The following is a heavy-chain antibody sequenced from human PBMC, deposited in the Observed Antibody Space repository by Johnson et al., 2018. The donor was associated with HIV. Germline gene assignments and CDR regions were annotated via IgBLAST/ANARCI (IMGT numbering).Heavy chain of an antibody. D-gene: IGHD3-22*01. CDR2: ISYDGSNK. CDR3: AKSQDRSAYDYDVDI. CDR1: GFTFSSYG. J-gene: IGHJ3*02. Sequence: QVQLVESGGGVVQPGRSLRLSCAASGFTFSSYGMHWVRQAPGKGLEWVAVISYDGSNKYYADSVKGRFTISRDNSKNTLYLQMNSLRAEDTAVYYCAKSQDRSAYDYDVDIWGQGTMVTVSS. V-gene: IGHV3-30*18.